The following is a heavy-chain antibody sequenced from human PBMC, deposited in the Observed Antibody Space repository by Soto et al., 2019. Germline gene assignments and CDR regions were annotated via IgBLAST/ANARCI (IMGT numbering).Heavy chain of an antibody. CDR1: GYIFTNYA. CDR3: ARAVDTAMVLYYYYGMDV. J-gene: IGHJ6*02. CDR2: MSAYNVKT. V-gene: IGHV1-18*01. Sequence: ASVKVSCKASGYIFTNYAISWVRQAPGQGPEWMGWMSAYNVKTEYAQKFQGRVTMTTDTSTSTAYMELSSLRSEDTAVYYCARAVDTAMVLYYYYGMDVWGQGTTVTVSS. D-gene: IGHD5-18*01.